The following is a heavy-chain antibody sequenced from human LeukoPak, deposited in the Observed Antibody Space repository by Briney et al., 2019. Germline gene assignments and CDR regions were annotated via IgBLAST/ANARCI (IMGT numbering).Heavy chain of an antibody. CDR2: ISSSSSYI. J-gene: IGHJ5*02. V-gene: IGHV3-21*01. CDR1: GFTFSSYS. CDR3: ARDVREPDHNWLDP. D-gene: IGHD1-26*01. Sequence: GGSLRLSCAASGFTFSSYSMTWVRQAPGKGLEWVSSISSSSSYIYYADSVKGRFTISRDNAKNSLYLQMNSLRAEDTAVYYCARDVREPDHNWLDPWGQGTLVTVSS.